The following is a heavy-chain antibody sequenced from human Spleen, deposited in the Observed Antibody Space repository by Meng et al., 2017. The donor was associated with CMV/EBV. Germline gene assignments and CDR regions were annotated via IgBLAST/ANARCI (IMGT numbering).Heavy chain of an antibody. Sequence: ASVKVSCKASGYTFTNYGIAWVRQAPGQGLEWMGWISAYNGKTNYAQKLQGRVTMTTDTSTSTAYMELRSLISDDTAVYYCARSVEMTTIYDYWGQGTLVTVSS. V-gene: IGHV1-18*01. CDR2: ISAYNGKT. CDR3: ARSVEMTTIYDY. CDR1: GYTFTNYG. J-gene: IGHJ4*02. D-gene: IGHD5-24*01.